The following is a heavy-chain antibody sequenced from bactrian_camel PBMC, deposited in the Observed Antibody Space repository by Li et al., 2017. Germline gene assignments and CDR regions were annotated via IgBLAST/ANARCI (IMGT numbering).Heavy chain of an antibody. CDR2: IASDGST. J-gene: IGHJ4*01. V-gene: IGHV3S53*01. CDR1: ETRYC. CDR3: AAAPLGGVISGPGSWLDADEYRI. Sequence: VQLVESGGGSVQPGQSLRLTCTFSETRYCMGWFRQDPGKERVGVAYIASDGSTRYADSVKGRFTISKDSAKNTLYLQMSSLTPDDTGMYICAAAPLGGVISGPGSWLDADEYRIWGQGTQVTVS. D-gene: IGHD1*01.